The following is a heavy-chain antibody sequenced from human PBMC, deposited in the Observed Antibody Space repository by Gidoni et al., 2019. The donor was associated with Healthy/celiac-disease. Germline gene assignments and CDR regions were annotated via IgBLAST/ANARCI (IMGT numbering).Heavy chain of an antibody. CDR2: IYYRGST. Sequence: QLQLQESGPGLVKPSETLSLTCTVSGGSISRSSYYWGWIRQPPGKGLEWIGSIYYRGSTYYNPSLKSRVTISVDTSKNQFSLKLSSVTAADTVVYYCARRVGIAARRGWFDPWGQGTLVTVSS. V-gene: IGHV4-39*01. CDR3: ARRVGIAARRGWFDP. D-gene: IGHD6-6*01. CDR1: GGSISRSSYY. J-gene: IGHJ5*02.